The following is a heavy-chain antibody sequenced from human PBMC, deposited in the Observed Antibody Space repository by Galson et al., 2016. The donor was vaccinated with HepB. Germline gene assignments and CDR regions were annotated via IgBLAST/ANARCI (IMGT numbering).Heavy chain of an antibody. D-gene: IGHD6-13*01. V-gene: IGHV2-5*01. CDR2: IYWNDDK. J-gene: IGHJ4*02. CDR3: ARVALASSAKRAYDY. CDR1: GFSLNTNGVA. Sequence: PALVKPTQTLTLTCTFSGFSLNTNGVAVGWIRQPPGKALEWLALIYWNDDKRYSPSLRSRLTITKDTSENQVVLTMSNMDPVDTATYYCARVALASSAKRAYDYWGQGTLVTVSS.